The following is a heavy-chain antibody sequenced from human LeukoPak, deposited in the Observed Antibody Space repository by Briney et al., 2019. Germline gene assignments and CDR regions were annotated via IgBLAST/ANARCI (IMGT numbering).Heavy chain of an antibody. CDR2: MNPNSGNT. V-gene: IGHV1-8*03. J-gene: IGHJ4*02. Sequence: ASVKVSCKASGYTFTSYGINWVRQATGQGLEWMGWMNPNSGNTGYAQKFQGRVAITRNTSISTAYMELSSLRSEDTAVYYCARDRQSTTSCYDYWGQGTLVTVSS. CDR1: GYTFTSYG. CDR3: ARDRQSTTSCYDY. D-gene: IGHD2-2*01.